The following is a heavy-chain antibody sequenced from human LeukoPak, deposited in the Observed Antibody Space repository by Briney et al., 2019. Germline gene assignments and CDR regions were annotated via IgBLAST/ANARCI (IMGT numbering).Heavy chain of an antibody. V-gene: IGHV3-48*01. CDR3: ARGGSSWYEGRAFDI. CDR2: ISSSGSTI. CDR1: GFTFSSYS. D-gene: IGHD6-13*01. J-gene: IGHJ3*02. Sequence: PGGSLRLSCAASGFTFSSYSMNWVRQAPGKGLEWVSYISSSGSTIYYADSVKGRFTISRDNAKNSLYLQMNSLRAEDTAVYYCARGGSSWYEGRAFDIWGQGTMVTVSS.